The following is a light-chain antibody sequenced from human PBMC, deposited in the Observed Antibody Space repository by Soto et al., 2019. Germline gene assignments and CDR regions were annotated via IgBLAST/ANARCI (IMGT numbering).Light chain of an antibody. Sequence: EIVMTQSPATLSVSPGERASLSCGASQSISSSFLAWYQQKPGQAPRLLIYGASSRATGIPDRFSGSGSGTDFTLTISRLEAEDFAVYYCQQSSSSPITFGQGTRLEIK. CDR3: QQSSSSPIT. CDR2: GAS. V-gene: IGKV3-20*01. J-gene: IGKJ5*01. CDR1: QSISSSF.